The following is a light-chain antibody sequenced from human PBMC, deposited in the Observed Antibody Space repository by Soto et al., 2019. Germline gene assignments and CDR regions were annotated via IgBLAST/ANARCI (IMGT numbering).Light chain of an antibody. CDR1: QSISSD. CDR3: QQRSSWPRT. J-gene: IGKJ1*01. V-gene: IGKV3-11*01. Sequence: EIVLTQSPATLSLSPGERATLSCRASQSISSDLAWYQQKPGQAPRLFIYDASNRVTGIPARFRGSGSGTDFTLTISTLEPEDFAVYYCQQRSSWPRTFGQGTKVE. CDR2: DAS.